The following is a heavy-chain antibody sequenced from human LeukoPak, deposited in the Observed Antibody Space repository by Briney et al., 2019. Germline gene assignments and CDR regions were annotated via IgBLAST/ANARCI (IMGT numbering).Heavy chain of an antibody. CDR1: GFPFSSYA. CDR3: ARESYSSSWTFDY. Sequence: GGSLRLSCAASGFPFSSYAMHWVRQAPGKGLEYVSAISSNGGSTYYANSVKGRFTISRDNSKNMLYLQMGSLRTEDMAVYYCARESYSSSWTFDYWGQGTLVTVSS. CDR2: ISSNGGST. D-gene: IGHD6-13*01. V-gene: IGHV3-64*01. J-gene: IGHJ4*02.